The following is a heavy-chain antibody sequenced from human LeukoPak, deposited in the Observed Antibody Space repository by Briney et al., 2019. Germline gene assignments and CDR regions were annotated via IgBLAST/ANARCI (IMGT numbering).Heavy chain of an antibody. CDR2: IKQDGSEK. V-gene: IGHV3-7*01. CDR3: ARVQSSYYDFWSGYYSYNWFDP. D-gene: IGHD3-3*01. Sequence: GGSLRLSFAASGFTFSSYWMSLVRQAPGKGLEWVANIKQDGSEKYYVDSVKGRFTISRDNAKKPLYLQMNSLRAEDTAVYYCARVQSSYYDFWSGYYSYNWFDPWGQGTLVTVSS. J-gene: IGHJ5*02. CDR1: GFTFSSYW.